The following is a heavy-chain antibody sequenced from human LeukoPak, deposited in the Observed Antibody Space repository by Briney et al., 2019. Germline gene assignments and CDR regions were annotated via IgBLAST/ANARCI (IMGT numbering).Heavy chain of an antibody. CDR1: GGSFSGYY. D-gene: IGHD3-10*01. J-gene: IGHJ4*02. Sequence: SETLPLTCAVYGGSFSGYYWSWIRQPPGKGLEWIGEINHSGSTNYNPSLKSRVTISVDTSKNQFSLKLSSVTAADTAVYYCAIDYYGSGSYLRFGGQGTLVTVSS. CDR3: AIDYYGSGSYLRF. CDR2: INHSGST. V-gene: IGHV4-34*01.